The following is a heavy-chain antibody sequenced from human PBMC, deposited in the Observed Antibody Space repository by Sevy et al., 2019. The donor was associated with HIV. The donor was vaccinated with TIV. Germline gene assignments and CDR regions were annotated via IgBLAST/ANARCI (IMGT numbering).Heavy chain of an antibody. CDR2: IYTSGST. V-gene: IGHV4-4*07. CDR1: GGSISSFY. J-gene: IGHJ6*02. Sequence: SETLSLTCTVSGGSISSFYWSWIRQPAGKGLEWIGRIYTSGSTNYNPSLKSRVTMSVDTSKNQFSLKLSSVTAADTAVYYCAREPCSGLSWYYFYYHTMDVWGQGTTVTVSS. CDR3: AREPCSGLSWYYFYYHTMDV. D-gene: IGHD2-15*01.